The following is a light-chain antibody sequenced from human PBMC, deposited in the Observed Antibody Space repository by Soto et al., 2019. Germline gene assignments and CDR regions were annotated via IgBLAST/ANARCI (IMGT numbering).Light chain of an antibody. CDR3: TSYTSSATYV. Sequence: QSALTQPASVSGPPGQSITISCTGTSSDVGRFNYVSWYQQYPGKAPKVLIYDVSHRPSGVSNRFSGSKSGNTASLTISGLHAEDEADYYCTSYTSSATYVFGIGTKVTVL. CDR2: DVS. CDR1: SSDVGRFNY. V-gene: IGLV2-14*01. J-gene: IGLJ1*01.